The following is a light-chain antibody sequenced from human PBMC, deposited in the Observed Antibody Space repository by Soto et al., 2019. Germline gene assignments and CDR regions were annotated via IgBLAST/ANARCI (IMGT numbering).Light chain of an antibody. CDR3: QQYNILST. J-gene: IGKJ1*01. Sequence: DIQMTQSPSTLSASVGDRVTITFRASQSVGTYLAWYQHKPGKAPKLLIYDASTLESGVPTRFSGSGSGTEFTLTISSLHPDDFATYYCQQYNILSTFGQGTKVDI. CDR2: DAS. V-gene: IGKV1-5*01. CDR1: QSVGTY.